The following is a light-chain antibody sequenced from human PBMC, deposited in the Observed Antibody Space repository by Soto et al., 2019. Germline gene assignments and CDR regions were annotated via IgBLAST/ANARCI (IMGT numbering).Light chain of an antibody. CDR2: GAS. V-gene: IGKV3-15*01. J-gene: IGKJ2*01. Sequence: EIVMTQSPATLSVSPGERATLSCRASQSVSSNLAWYQQKPGQAPRLLIYGASTRATGIPARFSGSGSGTEFTLTIGSLQSEDFAVYYCQQYNNWPYTFGQGPKLEIK. CDR3: QQYNNWPYT. CDR1: QSVSSN.